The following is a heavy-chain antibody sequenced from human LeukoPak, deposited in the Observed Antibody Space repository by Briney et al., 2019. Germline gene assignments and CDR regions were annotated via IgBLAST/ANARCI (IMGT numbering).Heavy chain of an antibody. Sequence: GGSLRLSCAASGFTFSSYAMHWVRQAPGKGLEWVAVISYDGSNKYYADSVKGRFTISRDNSKNTLYLQMNSLRAEDTAVYYCAKDGSGTYYDILTGHGAFDYWGQGTLVTVSS. D-gene: IGHD3-9*01. CDR1: GFTFSSYA. CDR2: ISYDGSNK. J-gene: IGHJ4*02. CDR3: AKDGSGTYYDILTGHGAFDY. V-gene: IGHV3-30-3*01.